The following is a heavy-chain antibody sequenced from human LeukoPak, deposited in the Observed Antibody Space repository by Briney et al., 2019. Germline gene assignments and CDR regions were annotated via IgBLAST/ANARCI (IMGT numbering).Heavy chain of an antibody. CDR3: AREGPNDYGDYDSDY. V-gene: IGHV1-2*02. CDR1: GYTFTGYY. J-gene: IGHJ4*02. CDR2: SNPSSGGT. Sequence: ASVKVSCKASGYTFTGYYMHWVRQAPGQGLEWMGWSNPSSGGTNYAQKFRGRVTMTRDTSISTAYMELSRLRSDDTAEYYCAREGPNDYGDYDSDYWGQGTLVTVSS. D-gene: IGHD4-17*01.